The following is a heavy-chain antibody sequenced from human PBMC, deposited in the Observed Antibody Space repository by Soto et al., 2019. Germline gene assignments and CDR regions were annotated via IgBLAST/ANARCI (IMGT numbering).Heavy chain of an antibody. V-gene: IGHV3-48*02. CDR2: ISSSSSTI. Sequence: EVQLVESGGGLVQPGGSLRLSCAASGFTFSSYSMNWVRQAPGKGLEWVSYISSSSSTIYYADSVKGRFTISRDNAKNSLYLQMNSLRDEDTAVYYCARDLAAILEDYYYGMDVWGQGTTVTVSS. CDR3: ARDLAAILEDYYYGMDV. J-gene: IGHJ6*02. D-gene: IGHD5-18*01. CDR1: GFTFSSYS.